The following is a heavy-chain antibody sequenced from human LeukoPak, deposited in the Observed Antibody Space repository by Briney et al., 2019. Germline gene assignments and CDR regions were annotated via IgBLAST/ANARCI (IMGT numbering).Heavy chain of an antibody. CDR1: GYTFTSYY. CDR3: ARGGLMVGSGSYYGTDY. J-gene: IGHJ4*02. CDR2: INPNSGGT. Sequence: ASVKVSCKASGYTFTSYYMHWVRQAPGQGLEWMGWINPNSGGTNYAQKFQGRVTMTRDTSISTAYMERSRPRSDDTAVYYCARGGLMVGSGSYYGTDYWGQGTLVTVSS. D-gene: IGHD3-10*01. V-gene: IGHV1-2*02.